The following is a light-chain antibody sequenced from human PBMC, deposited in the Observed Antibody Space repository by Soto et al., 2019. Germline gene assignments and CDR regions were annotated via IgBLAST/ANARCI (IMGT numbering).Light chain of an antibody. CDR1: QALNTY. CDR2: GTS. V-gene: IGKV1-39*01. J-gene: IGKJ5*01. CDR3: QQGYSTLLIT. Sequence: DIQMTQSPSFLSASVGDSVTISCRASQALNTYLNWYQQQQGQARKLLIYGTSDLQNGVPSRFSGGAPGPYFTLTISDMQPEGFATYDCQQGYSTLLITSGQGTRLEV.